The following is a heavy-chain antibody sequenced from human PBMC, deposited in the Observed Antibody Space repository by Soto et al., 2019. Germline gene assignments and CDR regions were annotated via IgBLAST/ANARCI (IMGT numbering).Heavy chain of an antibody. CDR1: GGSFSGYY. J-gene: IGHJ4*02. CDR2: INHSGST. V-gene: IGHV4-34*01. CDR3: ARDKITGLFDY. Sequence: QVQLQQWGAGLLKPSETLSLTCAVYGGSFSGYYWTWIRQPPGTGLEWIGEINHSGSTNYNPSLKCQVTISVDTSQNQFSLKLTSVPAADTAVYYCARDKITGLFDYWRQGTLVTVSS. D-gene: IGHD2-8*02.